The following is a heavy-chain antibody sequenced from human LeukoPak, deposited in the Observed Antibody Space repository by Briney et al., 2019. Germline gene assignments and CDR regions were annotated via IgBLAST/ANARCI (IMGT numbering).Heavy chain of an antibody. Sequence: GGSLRLSCAASGFTFSSYSMNWVRQAPGKGLEWVSSISSSSSYIYYADSVKGRFTISRDNAKNSLHLQMNSLRAEDTAVYYCARDPGPGRGVWGQGTTVTVSS. V-gene: IGHV3-21*01. CDR3: ARDPGPGRGV. J-gene: IGHJ6*02. CDR2: ISSSSSYI. D-gene: IGHD3-10*01. CDR1: GFTFSSYS.